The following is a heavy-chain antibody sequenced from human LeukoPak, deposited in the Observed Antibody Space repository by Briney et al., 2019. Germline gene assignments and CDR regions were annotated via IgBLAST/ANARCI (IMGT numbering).Heavy chain of an antibody. D-gene: IGHD6-13*01. V-gene: IGHV4-39*07. CDR3: ARGIYWFDP. CDR2: IYHSGST. CDR1: GGSISSSSYY. Sequence: SETLSLTCTVSGGSISSSSYYWGWIRQPPGKGLEWIGSIYHSGSTYYNPSLKSRVTISVDTSKNQFSLKLSSVTAADTAVYYCARGIYWFDPWGQGTLVTVSS. J-gene: IGHJ5*02.